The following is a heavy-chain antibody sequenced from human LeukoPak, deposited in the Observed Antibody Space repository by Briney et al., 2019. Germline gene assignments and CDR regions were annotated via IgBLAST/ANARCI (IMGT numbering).Heavy chain of an antibody. D-gene: IGHD6-19*01. CDR3: AADGSYSMRSSGWYRIWSFFDY. CDR1: GGTFSSYA. Sequence: SVKVSCKASGGTFSSYAISWVRQAPGQGLEWMGGIIPIFGTANYAQKFQERVTITRDMSTSTAYMELSSLRSEDTAVYYCAADGSYSMRSSGWYRIWSFFDYWGQGTLVTVSS. J-gene: IGHJ4*02. V-gene: IGHV1-69*05. CDR2: IIPIFGTA.